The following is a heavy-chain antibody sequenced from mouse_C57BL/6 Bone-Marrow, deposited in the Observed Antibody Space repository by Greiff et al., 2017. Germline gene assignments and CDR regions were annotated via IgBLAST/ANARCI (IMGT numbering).Heavy chain of an antibody. D-gene: IGHD1-1*01. CDR2: IDPNSGGT. V-gene: IGHV1-72*01. Sequence: VQLHQPGAELVKPGASVKLSCKASGYTFTSYWMHWVKQRPGRGLEWIGRIDPNSGGTKYNEKFKSKAKLTVDKPSSTAYMQLSSLTSEDSAVYYWARSGLLLRCDYAMDYWGQGTSVTVSS. CDR1: GYTFTSYW. J-gene: IGHJ4*01. CDR3: ARSGLLLRCDYAMDY.